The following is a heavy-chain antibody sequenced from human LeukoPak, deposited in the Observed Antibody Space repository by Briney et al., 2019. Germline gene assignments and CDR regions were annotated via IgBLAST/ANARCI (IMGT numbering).Heavy chain of an antibody. CDR2: MYPTDSET. J-gene: IGHJ4*02. CDR1: GYDFSSYW. CDR3: ARARDGYNGACFDF. V-gene: IGHV5-51*01. D-gene: IGHD5-24*01. Sequence: AGESLKISCKGSGYDFSSYWIGWLRQMPGKGLEWVGIMYPTDSETRYSPSFQGLVTISADKSISTTYLQWTSLEASDTAIYYCARARDGYNGACFDFWGQGTLVTVSS.